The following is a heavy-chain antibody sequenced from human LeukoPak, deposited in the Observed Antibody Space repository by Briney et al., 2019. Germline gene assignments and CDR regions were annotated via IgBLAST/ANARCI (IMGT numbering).Heavy chain of an antibody. D-gene: IGHD2-2*01. J-gene: IGHJ6*03. Sequence: ASVKVSCKASGGTFSSYAISWVRQAPGQGLEWMGGIIPIFGTANYAQKFQGRVTITADESTSTAYMELRGLRSDDTAVYYCARVVVVVSAAPGTYYMDVWGKGTTVAVSS. CDR1: GGTFSSYA. CDR2: IIPIFGTA. CDR3: ARVVVVVSAAPGTYYMDV. V-gene: IGHV1-69*13.